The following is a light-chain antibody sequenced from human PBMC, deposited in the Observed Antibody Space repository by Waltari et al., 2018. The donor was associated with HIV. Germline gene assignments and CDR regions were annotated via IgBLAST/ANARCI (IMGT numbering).Light chain of an antibody. CDR2: AAS. CDR1: QDISRY. Sequence: DIQLTQSPSFLSTSVGDTVTVTCRASQDISRYLAWYQKQPGKAPNLLVYAASTFHRGCQSSFSGSGSWTVFTLTISILQPEESATYYCQQLNSYPSFGGGTKVE. CDR3: QQLNSYPS. J-gene: IGKJ4*01. V-gene: IGKV1-9*01.